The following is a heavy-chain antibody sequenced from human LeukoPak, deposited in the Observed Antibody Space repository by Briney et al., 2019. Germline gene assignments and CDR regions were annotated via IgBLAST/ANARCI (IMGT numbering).Heavy chain of an antibody. CDR3: ARFSNGRSYSSSWYYFDY. J-gene: IGHJ4*02. Sequence: PSETLSLTCAVYGGSFSGYYWSWIRQPPGKGLEWIGEINHSGSTNYNPSLKSRVTISVDTSKNQFSLKLSSVTAADTAVYYCARFSNGRSYSSSWYYFDYWGQGTLVTVSS. CDR1: GGSFSGYY. V-gene: IGHV4-34*01. CDR2: INHSGST. D-gene: IGHD6-13*01.